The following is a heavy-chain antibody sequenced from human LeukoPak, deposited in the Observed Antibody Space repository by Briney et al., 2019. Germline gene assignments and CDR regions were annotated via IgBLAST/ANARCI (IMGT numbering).Heavy chain of an antibody. CDR1: GYTLTELS. J-gene: IGHJ5*02. V-gene: IGHV1-24*01. CDR2: FDPEDGET. D-gene: IGHD1-26*01. CDR3: ATDTYSGSSYNWFDP. Sequence: ASVKVSCKVSGYTLTELSMHWVRQAPGKGLEWMGGFDPEDGETIYAQKFQGRVTMTEDTSTDTAYVELSSLRSEDTAVYYCATDTYSGSSYNWFDPWGQGTLVTVSS.